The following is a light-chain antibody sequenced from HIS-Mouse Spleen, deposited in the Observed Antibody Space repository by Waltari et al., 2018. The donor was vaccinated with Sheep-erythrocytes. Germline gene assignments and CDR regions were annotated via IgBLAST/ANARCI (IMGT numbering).Light chain of an antibody. V-gene: IGLV3-1*01. CDR2: QDT. Sequence: SSELTQPPSVSVSPGQTASITCPGDKLGDKYACWYQQKPGQSPVLVIYQDTKRPSGIPGRFSGSNPGNTATLTISGTQAMDEADYYCQAWDSSIVVFGGGTKLTVL. CDR1: KLGDKY. J-gene: IGLJ2*01. CDR3: QAWDSSIVV.